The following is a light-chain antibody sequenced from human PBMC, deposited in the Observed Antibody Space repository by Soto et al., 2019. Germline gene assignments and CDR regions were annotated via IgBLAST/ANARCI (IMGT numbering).Light chain of an antibody. CDR3: QHYNFWPHT. Sequence: EIVLTQSPGTLSVSPGERATLSCRASQSVSNNYLAWYQQKPGQARRLLFDGASNRATGIPDCFSGSCARTYTPLTISILPAEYVSVYCCQHYNFWPHTFGQGTQVDIK. CDR1: QSVSNNY. CDR2: GAS. V-gene: IGKV3-20*01. J-gene: IGKJ2*01.